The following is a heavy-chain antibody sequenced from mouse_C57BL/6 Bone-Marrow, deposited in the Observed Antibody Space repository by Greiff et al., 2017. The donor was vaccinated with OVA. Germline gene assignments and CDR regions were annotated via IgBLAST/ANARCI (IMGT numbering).Heavy chain of an antibody. D-gene: IGHD2-3*01. CDR3: ARHEDGYYASYFDY. Sequence: QVQLKQSGPELVKPGASVKISCKASGYAFSSSWMNWVKQRPGKGLEWIGRIYPGDGDNNYNGKFKGKATLTADKSYSTAYMQLSSLTSEDSAVYFCARHEDGYYASYFDYWGQGTTLTVSS. CDR2: IYPGDGDN. V-gene: IGHV1-82*01. CDR1: GYAFSSSW. J-gene: IGHJ2*01.